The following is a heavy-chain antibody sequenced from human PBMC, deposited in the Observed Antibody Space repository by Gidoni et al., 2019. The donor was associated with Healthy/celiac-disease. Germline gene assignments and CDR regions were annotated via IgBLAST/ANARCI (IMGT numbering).Heavy chain of an antibody. D-gene: IGHD3-16*01. CDR2: INHSGST. V-gene: IGHV4-59*01. CDR1: GGSISSYY. Sequence: QVQLQESGPGLVKPSETLSLTCTVSGGSISSYYWSWIRQPPGKGLECIGYINHSGSTNYNPSLKSRITISVDTSKNQFSLELTSVTAADTAVYYCARARLNWYFDVWGRGTLVTVSS. CDR3: ARARLNWYFDV. J-gene: IGHJ2*01.